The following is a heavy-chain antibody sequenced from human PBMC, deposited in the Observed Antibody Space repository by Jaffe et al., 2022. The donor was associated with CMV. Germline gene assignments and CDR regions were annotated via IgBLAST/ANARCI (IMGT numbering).Heavy chain of an antibody. CDR2: INPSDSYS. CDR3: ARLPSARINMVRGVLVTEYQYYMDV. V-gene: IGHV5-10-1*03. J-gene: IGHJ6*03. CDR1: GYSFTSYW. D-gene: IGHD3-10*01. Sequence: EVQLVQSGAEVKKPGESLRISCKGFGYSFTSYWITWVRQMPGKGLEWMGRINPSDSYSNYSPSFQGHVTMSADMSINTAYLQWSSLTASDTAMYYCARLPSARINMVRGVLVTEYQYYMDVWGEGTTVTVSS.